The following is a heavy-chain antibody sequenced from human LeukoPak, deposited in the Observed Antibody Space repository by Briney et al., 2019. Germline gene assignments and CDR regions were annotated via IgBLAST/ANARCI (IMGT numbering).Heavy chain of an antibody. Sequence: SQTLSLTCTVSGGSISSDSYYWSWIRQPPGKGLEWIGYMFYSGSTNYNPSLKSRVTISIDTSKKKFSLKMSSVTAADTAVYYCARDKRLAVAGVWGQGTLVTVSS. CDR3: ARDKRLAVAGV. V-gene: IGHV4-61*01. D-gene: IGHD6-19*01. CDR1: GGSISSDSYY. CDR2: MFYSGST. J-gene: IGHJ4*02.